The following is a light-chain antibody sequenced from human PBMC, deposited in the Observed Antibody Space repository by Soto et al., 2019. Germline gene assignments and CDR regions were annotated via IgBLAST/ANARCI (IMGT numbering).Light chain of an antibody. CDR1: QSVSSW. V-gene: IGKV1-5*01. CDR3: QQYHTYSP. Sequence: DIQMTQSPSTLSASVGDRVTITCRASQSVSSWLAWYQQKPGKAPKLLIYDASSLESGVPSRFSGSGSGTEFTLTISSLQPDDFATYYCQQYHTYSPFGQGTKVDIK. CDR2: DAS. J-gene: IGKJ1*01.